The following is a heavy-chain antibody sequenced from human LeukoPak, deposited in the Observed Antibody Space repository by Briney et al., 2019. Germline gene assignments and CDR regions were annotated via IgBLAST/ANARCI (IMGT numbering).Heavy chain of an antibody. CDR1: GGSFSSYY. CDR3: ARASCRFCGVHV. Sequence: SETLSLTCAVSGGSFSSYYWSWIRQTPEKGLEWIGEINHSGSTNYNPSLKSRVTISMDASRDQFSLRLSSVTAADTAVYYCARASCRFCGVHVWGQGTTVTVSS. J-gene: IGHJ6*02. V-gene: IGHV4-34*01. D-gene: IGHD3-3*01. CDR2: INHSGST.